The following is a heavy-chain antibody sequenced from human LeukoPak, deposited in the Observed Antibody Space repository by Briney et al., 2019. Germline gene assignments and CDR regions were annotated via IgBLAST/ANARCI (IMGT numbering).Heavy chain of an antibody. D-gene: IGHD1-26*01. J-gene: IGHJ4*02. CDR2: IKQDGSVK. Sequence: GGSLRLSCAASGFTFNTYWMAWVRRAPGKALEWVANIKQDGSVKNYVDSVKGRFTISRDDAKNSVYLQMNSLKTEDTAVYYCARDVSGSLDYWGKGTLVTVSA. V-gene: IGHV3-7*01. CDR3: ARDVSGSLDY. CDR1: GFTFNTYW.